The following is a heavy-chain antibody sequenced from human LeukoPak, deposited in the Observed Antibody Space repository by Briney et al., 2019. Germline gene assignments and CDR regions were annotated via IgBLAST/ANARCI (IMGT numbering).Heavy chain of an antibody. CDR1: GFTFSSYA. V-gene: IGHV3-23*01. CDR2: ISGSGGST. Sequence: GGSLRLSCAASGFTFSSYAMSWVRQAPGKGLEWVSAISGSGGSTYYAASVKGRFTISRDNSKNTLYLQMNSLRAEDTAVYYCATGSYSSGWLGDAFDIWGQGTMVTVSS. J-gene: IGHJ3*02. D-gene: IGHD6-19*01. CDR3: ATGSYSSGWLGDAFDI.